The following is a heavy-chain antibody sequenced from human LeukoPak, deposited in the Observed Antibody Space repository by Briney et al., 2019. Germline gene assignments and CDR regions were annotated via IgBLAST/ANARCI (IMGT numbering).Heavy chain of an antibody. J-gene: IGHJ3*02. CDR2: IYHSGST. Sequence: SETLSLTCTVSGGSISSGGYYWSWIRQPPGKGLEWIGYIYHSGSTYYNPSLKSRVTISVDTSKNQFSLKLSSVTAADTAVYYCAREPKQWLVRDAFDIWGQGTMVTVSS. V-gene: IGHV4-30-2*01. D-gene: IGHD6-19*01. CDR3: AREPKQWLVRDAFDI. CDR1: GGSISSGGYY.